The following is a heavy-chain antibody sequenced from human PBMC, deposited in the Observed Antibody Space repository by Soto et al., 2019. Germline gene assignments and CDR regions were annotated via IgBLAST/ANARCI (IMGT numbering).Heavy chain of an antibody. CDR1: GFTFSSYA. D-gene: IGHD1-7*01. V-gene: IGHV3-30-3*01. Sequence: GGSLRLSCAASGFTFSSYAMHWVRQAPGKGLEWVAVISYDGSNKYYADSVKGRFTISRDNSKNTLYLQMNSLRAEDTAVCYCARDLAWNYAFDYWGQGTLVTVSS. CDR3: ARDLAWNYAFDY. CDR2: ISYDGSNK. J-gene: IGHJ4*02.